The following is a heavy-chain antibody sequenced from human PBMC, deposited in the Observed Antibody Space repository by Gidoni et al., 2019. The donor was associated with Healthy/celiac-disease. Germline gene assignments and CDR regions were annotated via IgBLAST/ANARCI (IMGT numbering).Heavy chain of an antibody. CDR1: GFSLSTSGVG. CDR3: AHRERFATVDYFDY. V-gene: IGHV2-5*01. D-gene: IGHD4-17*01. Sequence: QITLKESGPTLVKPTQTLTLTCTFSGFSLSTSGVGVGWIRQPPGKALEWLALIYWNDDKRYSPSLKSRLTITKDTSKNQVVLTMTNMDPVDTATYYCAHRERFATVDYFDYWGQGTLVTVSS. J-gene: IGHJ4*02. CDR2: IYWNDDK.